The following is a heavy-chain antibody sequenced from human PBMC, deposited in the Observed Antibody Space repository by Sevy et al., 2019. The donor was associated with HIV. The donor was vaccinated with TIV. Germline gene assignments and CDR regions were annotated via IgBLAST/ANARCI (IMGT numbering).Heavy chain of an antibody. Sequence: SETLSLTCTVSGGSISSSSYYWGWIRQPPGKGLEWIGSIYYSGSTYYNPSLKSRVTISVDTSKNQFSLKLSSVTAADTAVYYCARHRSYDILTGWMDVWCQGTTVTVSS. CDR3: ARHRSYDILTGWMDV. D-gene: IGHD3-9*01. CDR2: IYYSGST. J-gene: IGHJ6*02. CDR1: GGSISSSSYY. V-gene: IGHV4-39*01.